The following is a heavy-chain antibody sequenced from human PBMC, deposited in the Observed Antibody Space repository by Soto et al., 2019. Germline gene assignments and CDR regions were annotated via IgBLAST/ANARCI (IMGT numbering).Heavy chain of an antibody. CDR3: TTDTYHFVWGPFRHFDY. CDR1: GFTFNNAW. Sequence: GGSLRLSCAASGFTFNNAWMNWVRQAPGKGLEWVGHIKSKTDGGTTDYAAPVKGRFTISRDDSKNTLYVQMNSLKTEDTAVYYCTTDTYHFVWGPFRHFDYWGQGTLVTVSS. V-gene: IGHV3-15*07. D-gene: IGHD3-16*01. CDR2: IKSKTDGGTT. J-gene: IGHJ4*02.